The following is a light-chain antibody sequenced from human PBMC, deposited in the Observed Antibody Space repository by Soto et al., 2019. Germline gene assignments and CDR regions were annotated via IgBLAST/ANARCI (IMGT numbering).Light chain of an antibody. CDR3: SSYTGTTTLVI. V-gene: IGLV2-14*03. J-gene: IGLJ2*01. CDR1: SSDVGAHNY. CDR2: DVS. Sequence: QSVLTQPASVSGSPGQSIAISCTGTSSDVGAHNYVSWYQQHPGKAPKLMIYDVSNRPSGVSTRFSGFKSGNTASLTISGLQAEDEADYYCSSYTGTTTLVIFGRGTKLTVL.